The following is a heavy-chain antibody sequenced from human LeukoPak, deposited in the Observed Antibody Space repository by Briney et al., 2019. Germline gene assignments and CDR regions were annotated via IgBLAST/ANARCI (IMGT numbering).Heavy chain of an antibody. CDR2: IYPGDSDT. CDR1: GYSFTQYW. V-gene: IGHV5-51*01. CDR3: ARWGGSYNNNYFDP. D-gene: IGHD1-26*01. J-gene: IGHJ5*02. Sequence: GESLKISCKGSGYSFTQYWIGWVRQMPGKGLEWMGIIYPGDSDTGYSPSFQGQVIMSADKSISTAYLQWNSLKASDTAMYYCARWGGSYNNNYFDPWGQGTLVTVSS.